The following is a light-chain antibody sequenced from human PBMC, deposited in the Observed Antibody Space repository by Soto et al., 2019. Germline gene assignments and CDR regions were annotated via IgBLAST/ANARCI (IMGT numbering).Light chain of an antibody. CDR3: QQYNSAPST. J-gene: IGKJ2*01. CDR2: AAS. Sequence: DIQMTQYPSSLSASVGDRVTITCRASQGISNFLAWYQQKPGKTPKLLIYAASTSQSGAPSRFSGSGSGTDFTLSISSLQPEDVTTYYCQQYNSAPSTCGQGNKLAIK. V-gene: IGKV1-27*01. CDR1: QGISNF.